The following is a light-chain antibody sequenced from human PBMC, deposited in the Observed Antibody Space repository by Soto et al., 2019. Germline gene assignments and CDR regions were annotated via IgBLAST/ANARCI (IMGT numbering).Light chain of an antibody. CDR1: SSDVGAYTS. CDR3: CSYAGSSTFLYV. Sequence: QSALTQPASVSGSPGQSITISCTGSSSDVGAYTSVSWYQQHPGKAPKLMIYEVSNRPSGVSRRFSGSKSGNTASLTISGLQAEDEAHYYCCSYAGSSTFLYVFGTGTKLTVL. CDR2: EVS. V-gene: IGLV2-14*01. J-gene: IGLJ1*01.